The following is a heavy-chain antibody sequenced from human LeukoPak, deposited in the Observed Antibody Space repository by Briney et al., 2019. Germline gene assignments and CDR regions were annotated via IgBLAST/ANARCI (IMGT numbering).Heavy chain of an antibody. CDR3: ARVRIAVAGTYYGMDV. V-gene: IGHV3-23*01. Sequence: GGSLRLSCAASGFTFSSYAMSWVRQAPGKGLEWVSAISGSGGSTYYADSVKGRFTISRDNSKNTLYLQMNSLRAEDTAVYYCARVRIAVAGTYYGMDVWGQGTTVTVSS. CDR2: ISGSGGST. CDR1: GFTFSSYA. J-gene: IGHJ6*02. D-gene: IGHD6-19*01.